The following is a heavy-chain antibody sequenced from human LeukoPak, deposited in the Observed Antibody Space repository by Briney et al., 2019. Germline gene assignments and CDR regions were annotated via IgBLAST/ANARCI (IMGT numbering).Heavy chain of an antibody. CDR1: GFIFTSYA. CDR2: ISYDGSNK. D-gene: IGHD1-26*01. CDR3: AKRGSKWDLDN. Sequence: GGSLRLSCAASGFIFTSYAMHWVRQAPGKGLEWVAVISYDGSNKYYADSVKGRFTISKETSKNILYLQMNSLQVEDTAIYYCAKRGSKWDLDNWGQGTLVTVSS. V-gene: IGHV3-33*05. J-gene: IGHJ4*02.